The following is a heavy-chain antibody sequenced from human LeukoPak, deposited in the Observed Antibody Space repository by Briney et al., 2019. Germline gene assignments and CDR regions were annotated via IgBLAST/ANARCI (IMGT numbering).Heavy chain of an antibody. J-gene: IGHJ4*02. CDR2: ISYDGSNK. V-gene: IGHV3-30*03. CDR1: GFTFSSYG. D-gene: IGHD2-2*01. CDR3: ARVKYCSTNSCYASFDY. Sequence: PGRSLRLSCAASGFTFSSYGMRWVRQAPGKGLEWVAVISYDGSNKYDADSVKGRFTISRDNSKNTLYLQMNSLRAEDTAVYYCARVKYCSTNSCYASFDYWGQGTLVTVSS.